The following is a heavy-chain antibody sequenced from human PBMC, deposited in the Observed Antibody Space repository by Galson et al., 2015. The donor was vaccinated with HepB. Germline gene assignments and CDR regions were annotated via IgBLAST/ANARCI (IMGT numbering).Heavy chain of an antibody. Sequence: SGAEVKKPGESLKISCKGSGYSFPNYWIGWVRQMPGKGLEWMGIIWPGNSKAIYSPSFQGQVTISADKSITTAYLQWSSLKASDTAIYYCARRPDGGSYVVASVFQIWGQGTAVTVSS. CDR1: GYSFPNYW. V-gene: IGHV5-51*01. D-gene: IGHD2-15*01. J-gene: IGHJ3*02. CDR2: IWPGNSKA. CDR3: ARRPDGGSYVVASVFQI.